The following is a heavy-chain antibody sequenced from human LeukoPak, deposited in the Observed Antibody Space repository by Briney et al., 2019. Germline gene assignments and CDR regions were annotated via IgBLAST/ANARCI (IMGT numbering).Heavy chain of an antibody. CDR1: GGSSSGYY. Sequence: SETLSLTCAVYGGSSSGYYWSWIRQPPGKGLEWIGEINHSGSTNYNPSLKSRVTMSVDTSKNQFSLKLSSVTAADTAVYYRARGRRWLQWGGYDAFDIWGQGTMVTVSS. CDR3: ARGRRWLQWGGYDAFDI. J-gene: IGHJ3*02. V-gene: IGHV4-34*01. CDR2: INHSGST. D-gene: IGHD5-24*01.